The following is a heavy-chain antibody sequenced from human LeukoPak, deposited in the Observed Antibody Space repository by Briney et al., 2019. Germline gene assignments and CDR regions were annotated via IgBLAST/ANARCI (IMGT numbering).Heavy chain of an antibody. J-gene: IGHJ5*02. V-gene: IGHV1-69*05. CDR1: GGTFSSYA. CDR2: IIPIFGTA. CDR3: ARDGYSSSWYGSYWFDP. D-gene: IGHD6-13*01. Sequence: GSSVKVSCKASGGTFSSYAISWVRQAPGQGLEWMGRIIPIFGTANCAQKFQGRVTITTDESTSTAYMELSSLRSEDTAVYYCARDGYSSSWYGSYWFDPWGRGTLVTVSS.